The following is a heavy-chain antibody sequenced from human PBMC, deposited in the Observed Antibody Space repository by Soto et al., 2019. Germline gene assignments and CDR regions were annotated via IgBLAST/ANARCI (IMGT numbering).Heavy chain of an antibody. CDR3: ATSSDWSPLLDY. Sequence: QVQLVQSGAEVTKPGASVKVSCKASEHTFTGYYLHWVRQAPEQGLEWMGWINPNGGGTIYAQKFQGRLTMTRDTSITTAYMELSRLRADDTAFYFCATSSDWSPLLDYWGQGTLVTVSS. CDR1: EHTFTGYY. J-gene: IGHJ4*02. CDR2: INPNGGGT. V-gene: IGHV1-2*02. D-gene: IGHD6-19*01.